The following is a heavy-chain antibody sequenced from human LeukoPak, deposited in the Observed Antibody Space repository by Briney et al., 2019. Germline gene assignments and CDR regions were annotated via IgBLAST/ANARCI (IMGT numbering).Heavy chain of an antibody. V-gene: IGHV3-74*01. CDR1: GFTFSSYW. D-gene: IGHD3-10*02. CDR3: AELGITMIGGV. CDR2: IQTDGSST. J-gene: IGHJ6*04. Sequence: GGSLRLSCAASGFTFSSYWMHWVRQAPGKGRVWVSRIQTDGSSTNYADSVKGRFTISRDDAKNTLYLQMNSLRAEDTAVYYCAELGITMIGGVWGKGTTVTISS.